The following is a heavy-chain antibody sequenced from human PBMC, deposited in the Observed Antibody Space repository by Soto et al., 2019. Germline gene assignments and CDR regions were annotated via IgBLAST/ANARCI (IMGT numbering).Heavy chain of an antibody. D-gene: IGHD1-26*01. CDR2: ISAYNGNT. CDR1: GYSFTSYG. CDR3: ARDKGSKAWYYFFDF. Sequence: ASVKVSWKASGYSFTSYGISWVRQAPGQGLEWMGWISAYNGNTNYAQKFQGRVTMTTETSTNTAYMEVRSLRSDDTAVYYCARDKGSKAWYYFFDFWGQGTLVTVSS. J-gene: IGHJ4*02. V-gene: IGHV1-18*01.